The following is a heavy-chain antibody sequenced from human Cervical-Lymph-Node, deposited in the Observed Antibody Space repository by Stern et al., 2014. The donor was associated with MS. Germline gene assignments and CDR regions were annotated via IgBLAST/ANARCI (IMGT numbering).Heavy chain of an antibody. J-gene: IGHJ3*02. Sequence: VQLLESGAEVKKPGASVKVSCTAAGYTFTAYYIHWLRQAPGKGLVWLGRIDPDLCGTTYAQKFQVSVTITRDTSISTAYMELTSPTSDYTAVYYCARMAYSNFYYAGLDIWGQGTMVTVSS. CDR1: GYTFTAYY. CDR3: ARMAYSNFYYAGLDI. V-gene: IGHV1-2*02. CDR2: IDPDLCGT. D-gene: IGHD1-26*01.